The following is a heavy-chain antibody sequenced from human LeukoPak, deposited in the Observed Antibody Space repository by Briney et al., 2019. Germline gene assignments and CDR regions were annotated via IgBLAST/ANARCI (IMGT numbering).Heavy chain of an antibody. J-gene: IGHJ4*02. CDR1: GFXFSDYS. Sequence: GGSLRLSCTASGFXFSDYSMNWVRRAPGKGREWVSVISSSSSNIYYADSVKGRFTSSRDNAKNSLYLQMNSLRAEDTAVYYCARAIYDDYDLGFDYWGQGTLVTVSS. CDR3: ARAIYDDYDLGFDY. V-gene: IGHV3-21*04. CDR2: ISSSSSNI. D-gene: IGHD4-17*01.